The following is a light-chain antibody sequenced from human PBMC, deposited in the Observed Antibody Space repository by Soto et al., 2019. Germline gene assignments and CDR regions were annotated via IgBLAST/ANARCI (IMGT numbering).Light chain of an antibody. Sequence: EIVLTQSPGTLSLSPGERATLSCRASQSVSSSYLAWYQQKPGQAPRLLIYGASTRATGGPARFSGSGSGTEFTLTISSLQPDDFATYYCQQYNTFWTFGQGTKVDIK. CDR3: QQYNTFWT. J-gene: IGKJ1*01. V-gene: IGKV3-20*01. CDR2: GAS. CDR1: QSVSSSY.